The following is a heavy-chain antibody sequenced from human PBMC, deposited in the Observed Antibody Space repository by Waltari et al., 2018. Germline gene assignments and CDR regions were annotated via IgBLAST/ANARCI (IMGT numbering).Heavy chain of an antibody. CDR3: ARRLRNGSGSYYFDY. V-gene: IGHV5-51*01. Sequence: EVQLVQSGAEVKKPGESLKISCKGSGYSFTSYWIGWVRQMPGKGLEWMGIIYPGASDSRHSPAFQGQVTISADKSISTAYLQWSSLKASDTAMYYCARRLRNGSGSYYFDYWGQGTLVTVSS. D-gene: IGHD3-10*01. CDR1: GYSFTSYW. CDR2: IYPGASDS. J-gene: IGHJ4*02.